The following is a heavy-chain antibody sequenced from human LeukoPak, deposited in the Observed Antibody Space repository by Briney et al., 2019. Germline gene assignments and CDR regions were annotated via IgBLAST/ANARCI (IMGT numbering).Heavy chain of an antibody. V-gene: IGHV4-39*02. CDR1: GGSISSSSYY. CDR3: ARDLGYSSSWYFPGSWYNWFDP. D-gene: IGHD6-13*01. Sequence: SETLSLTCTVSGGSISSSSYYWGWIRQPPGKGLEWIGSIYYSGSTYYNPSLKSRVTISVDTSKNQFSLKLSSVTAADTAVYYCARDLGYSSSWYFPGSWYNWFDPWGQGTLVIVSS. J-gene: IGHJ5*02. CDR2: IYYSGST.